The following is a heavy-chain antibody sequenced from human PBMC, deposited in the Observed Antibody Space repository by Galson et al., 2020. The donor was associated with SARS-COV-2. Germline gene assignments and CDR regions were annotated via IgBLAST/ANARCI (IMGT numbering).Heavy chain of an antibody. CDR2: ITNGGDVT. Sequence: GESLKISCVASGFNFSSYHFDWVRQAPGKGLEWISYITNGGDVTYHADSVKGRFTISRDNAKNSLYLQMNSLTDEDTAVYYCARDDSRGYDFSHWGQGTLVTVSS. CDR1: GFNFSSYH. D-gene: IGHD3-3*01. V-gene: IGHV3-48*02. J-gene: IGHJ4*02. CDR3: ARDDSRGYDFSH.